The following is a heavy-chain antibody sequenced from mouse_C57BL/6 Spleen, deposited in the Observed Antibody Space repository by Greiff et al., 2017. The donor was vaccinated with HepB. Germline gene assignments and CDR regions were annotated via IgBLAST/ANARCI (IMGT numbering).Heavy chain of an antibody. CDR2: ISYDGSN. CDR1: GYSITSGYY. Sequence: VQLQQSGPGLVKPSQSLSLTCSVTGYSITSGYYWNWIRQFPGNKLEWMGYISYDGSNNYNPSLKNRISITRDTSKNQFFLKLNSVTTEDTATYYCARCGNYLYYFDYWGQGTTLTVSS. D-gene: IGHD2-1*01. J-gene: IGHJ2*01. V-gene: IGHV3-6*01. CDR3: ARCGNYLYYFDY.